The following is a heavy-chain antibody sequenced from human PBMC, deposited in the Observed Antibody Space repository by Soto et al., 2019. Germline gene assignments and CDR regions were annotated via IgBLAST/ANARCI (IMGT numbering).Heavy chain of an antibody. CDR1: GYTFTSYD. Sequence: QVQLVQSGAEVKKPGASVKVSCKASGYTFTSYDMNWVRQATGQGLEWMGWMNPNSDNTVYAQKFQGRVTMTRNTSISTAYMELSSLRSEDTAVYYCARGAYYDILTGYYSDPFDYWGQGTLVTVSS. J-gene: IGHJ4*02. CDR2: MNPNSDNT. CDR3: ARGAYYDILTGYYSDPFDY. V-gene: IGHV1-8*01. D-gene: IGHD3-9*01.